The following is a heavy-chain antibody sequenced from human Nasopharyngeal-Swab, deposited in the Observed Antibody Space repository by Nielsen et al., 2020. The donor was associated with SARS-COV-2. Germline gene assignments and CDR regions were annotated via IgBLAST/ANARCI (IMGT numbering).Heavy chain of an antibody. CDR1: GGSISSGSYY. V-gene: IGHV4-61*02. J-gene: IGHJ6*02. CDR3: ARDGDYTDV. D-gene: IGHD4-11*01. Sequence: SETLSLTCTVSGGSISSGSYYWSWIRQPAGKGLEWIGRIYTSGRTNYNPSLKIRVTISVDTSKNQFSLMLSSVTAADTAVYYCARDGDYTDVWGQGTTVTVSS. CDR2: IYTSGRT.